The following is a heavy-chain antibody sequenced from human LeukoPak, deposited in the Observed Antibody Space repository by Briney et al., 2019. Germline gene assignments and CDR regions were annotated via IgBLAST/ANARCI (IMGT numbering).Heavy chain of an antibody. D-gene: IGHD5-24*01. CDR2: IYYTRTT. CDR1: GGSVTSYY. V-gene: IGHV4-59*02. CDR3: AREMSTISSAFDI. Sequence: PSETLSLTCTVSGGSVTSYYWSWIRQPPGKGLEWIGFIYYTRTTNYNPSLKSRVTISLDTSKNQFSLKLSSVTAADTAVYYCAREMSTISSAFDIWGQGTMVTVSS. J-gene: IGHJ3*02.